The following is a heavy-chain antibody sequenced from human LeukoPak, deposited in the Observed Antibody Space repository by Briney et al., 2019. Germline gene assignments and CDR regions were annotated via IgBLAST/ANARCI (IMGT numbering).Heavy chain of an antibody. CDR3: ARALDYGGNAHYYYYYYMDV. CDR1: GFTFSSYA. J-gene: IGHJ6*03. Sequence: GGSLRLSCAASGFTFSSYAMSWVRQAPGKGLEWVSAVSGSGGSTYYADSVKGRFTISRDNSKNTLYLQMNSLRAEDTAAYYCARALDYGGNAHYYYYYYMDVWGKGTTVTVSS. CDR2: VSGSGGST. D-gene: IGHD4-23*01. V-gene: IGHV3-23*01.